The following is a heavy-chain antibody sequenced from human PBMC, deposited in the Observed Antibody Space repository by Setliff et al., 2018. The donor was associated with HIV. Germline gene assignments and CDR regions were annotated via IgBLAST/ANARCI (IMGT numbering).Heavy chain of an antibody. V-gene: IGHV4-59*11. Sequence: SETLSLTCSVSGDSITSHYWSWIRQPPGKGLEWIGYIYFTGSTNYNPSLKSRVTMSVDPSKNQFPLKLSSVTATDTAVYYCAREFVVVAAKVHDAFDVWGQGTMVTVSS. J-gene: IGHJ3*01. CDR1: GDSITSHY. D-gene: IGHD2-15*01. CDR2: IYFTGST. CDR3: AREFVVVAAKVHDAFDV.